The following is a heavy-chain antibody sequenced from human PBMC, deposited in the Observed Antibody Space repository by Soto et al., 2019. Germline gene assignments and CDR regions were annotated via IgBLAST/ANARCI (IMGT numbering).Heavy chain of an antibody. CDR3: ARDSTLLWFGGYGMDV. D-gene: IGHD3-10*01. CDR2: IKQDGSEK. Sequence: EVQLLDSGGDLVQPGGSLRLSCVASGFTFSSYWMSWVRQAPGKGLEWVANIKQDGSEKYYVDSVKGRFTISRDNAKNSVYLQMNSLRAEDTAVYYCARDSTLLWFGGYGMDVWGQGTTVTVSS. V-gene: IGHV3-7*01. J-gene: IGHJ6*02. CDR1: GFTFSSYW.